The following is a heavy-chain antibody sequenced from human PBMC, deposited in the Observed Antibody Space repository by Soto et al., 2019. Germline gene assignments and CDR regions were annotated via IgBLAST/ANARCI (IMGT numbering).Heavy chain of an antibody. Sequence: GASVKVSCKAYGYTFTSYGINWVRQAPGQGLEWMGVINANNGNTNYAQKLQGRVTMTTETSTSKDNIEQSSMKSEDKDVYYSGSTYYNLSLKSRFTISVDTSKNQFSLKLSSVTAADTAVFYCARHVRFETYYDFWSGYPHYYYYMDVWGKVTTVTVSS. J-gene: IGHJ6*03. D-gene: IGHD1-26*01. V-gene: IGHV1-18*01. CDR1: GYTFTSYG. CDR3: GSTYYNLSLKSRFTISVDTSKNQFSLKLSSVTAADTAVFYCARHVRFETYYDFWSGYPHYYYYMDV. CDR2: INANNGNT.